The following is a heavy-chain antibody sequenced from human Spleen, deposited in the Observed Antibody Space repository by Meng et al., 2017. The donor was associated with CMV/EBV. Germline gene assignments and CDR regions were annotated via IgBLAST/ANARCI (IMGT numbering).Heavy chain of an antibody. CDR3: ATMEGATYYGGPAY. J-gene: IGHJ4*02. CDR1: GFTFSSYA. D-gene: IGHD3-22*01. V-gene: IGHV3-30*04. Sequence: GESLKISCAASGFTFSSYAMHWVRQAPGKGLEWVTIIAFDGIKKYYADSVKGRFTISRDNSKNTVYLQMNSLRAEDTAVYYCATMEGATYYGGPAYWGQGTLVTVSS. CDR2: IAFDGIKK.